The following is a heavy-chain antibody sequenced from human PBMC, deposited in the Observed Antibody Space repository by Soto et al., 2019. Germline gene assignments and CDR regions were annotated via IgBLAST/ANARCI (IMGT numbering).Heavy chain of an antibody. CDR3: TTELYYYDSSGYYTAYYYYGMDV. D-gene: IGHD3-22*01. CDR1: GFTFSNAW. CDR2: IKSKTDGGTT. Sequence: EVQLLESGGGLVQPGGSLRLSCAASGFTFSNAWMSWVRQAPGKGLEWVGRIKSKTDGGTTDYAAPVKGRFTISRDDSKNTLYLQMNSLKTEDTAVYYCTTELYYYDSSGYYTAYYYYGMDVWGQGTTVTVSS. J-gene: IGHJ6*02. V-gene: IGHV3-15*01.